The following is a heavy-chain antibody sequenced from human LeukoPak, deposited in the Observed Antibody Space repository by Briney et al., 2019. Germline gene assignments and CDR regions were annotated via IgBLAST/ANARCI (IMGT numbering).Heavy chain of an antibody. CDR2: ISSSSSTI. J-gene: IGHJ5*02. Sequence: GGSLRLSCAASGFTFSSYSMNWVRQAPGKGLEWVSYISSSSSTIYYADSVKGRFTISRDNAKNTLYLQMNSLRAEDTAVYYCARVEALRFLEWFRLFDPWGQGTLVTVSS. V-gene: IGHV3-48*01. CDR3: ARVEALRFLEWFRLFDP. D-gene: IGHD3-3*01. CDR1: GFTFSSYS.